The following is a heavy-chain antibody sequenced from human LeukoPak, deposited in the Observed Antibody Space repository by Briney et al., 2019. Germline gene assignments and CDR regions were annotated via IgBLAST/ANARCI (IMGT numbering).Heavy chain of an antibody. CDR2: IKTDESNT. CDR1: GFTFSNYW. Sequence: GGSLRLSCAASGFTFSNYWMHWVRQAPGKGLVWVARIKTDESNTDYADSVKGRFTISRDNAKNTLYLQMNSLKADDAAVYYCTTIRPDYWGQGTLVTLSS. J-gene: IGHJ4*02. D-gene: IGHD5-12*01. CDR3: TTIRPDY. V-gene: IGHV3-74*01.